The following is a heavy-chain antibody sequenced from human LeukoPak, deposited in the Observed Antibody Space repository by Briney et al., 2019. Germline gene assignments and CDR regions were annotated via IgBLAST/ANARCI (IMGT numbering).Heavy chain of an antibody. D-gene: IGHD2-2*01. J-gene: IGHJ4*02. V-gene: IGHV3-23*01. CDR2: ISGSGGST. CDR3: ARGSRAVVVPAAHYY. CDR1: GFTFSSYA. Sequence: SGGSLRLSCAASGFTFSSYAMSWVRQAPGKGLEWVSAISGSGGSTYYADSVKGRFTISRDNSKNTLYLQMNSLRAEDTAVYYCARGSRAVVVPAAHYYWGQGTLVTVSS.